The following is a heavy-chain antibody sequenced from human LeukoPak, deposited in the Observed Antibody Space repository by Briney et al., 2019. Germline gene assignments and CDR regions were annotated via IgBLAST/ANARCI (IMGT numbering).Heavy chain of an antibody. CDR3: ARGGWHSSSWYFDY. Sequence: SETLSLTCAVYGGSFSGYYWSWLRQPPGKGLEWIGEITHGRSTNHNPSLKSRVTISVDTSKNQFSLELNSVTAADTAVYYCARGGWHSSSWYFDYWGQGTLVTVSS. D-gene: IGHD6-13*01. J-gene: IGHJ4*02. V-gene: IGHV4-34*01. CDR1: GGSFSGYY. CDR2: ITHGRST.